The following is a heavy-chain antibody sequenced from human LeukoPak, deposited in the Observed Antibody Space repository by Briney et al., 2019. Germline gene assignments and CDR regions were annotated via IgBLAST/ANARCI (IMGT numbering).Heavy chain of an antibody. D-gene: IGHD5-12*01. V-gene: IGHV1-69*05. Sequence: SVKVSCKASGGTFSSYAISWVRQAPGQGLEWMGGIIPIFGTANYAQKFQGRVTITTDESTSTAYMELSSLRSEDTAVYYCARETGYSGYDFRFDYWGQGTLVTVSS. CDR3: ARETGYSGYDFRFDY. CDR2: IIPIFGTA. CDR1: GGTFSSYA. J-gene: IGHJ4*02.